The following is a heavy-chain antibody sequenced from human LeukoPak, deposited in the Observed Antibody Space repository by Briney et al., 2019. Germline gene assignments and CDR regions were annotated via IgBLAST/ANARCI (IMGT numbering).Heavy chain of an antibody. CDR3: ARPHYYDSSGDAFDI. Sequence: PSETLSLTCAVYGGSFSGYYWSWIRQPPGKGLEWIGEINHSGSTNHNPSLKSRVTISVDTSKNQFSLKLSSVTAADTAVYYCARPHYYDSSGDAFDIWGQGTMVTVSS. J-gene: IGHJ3*02. D-gene: IGHD3-22*01. CDR1: GGSFSGYY. V-gene: IGHV4-34*01. CDR2: INHSGST.